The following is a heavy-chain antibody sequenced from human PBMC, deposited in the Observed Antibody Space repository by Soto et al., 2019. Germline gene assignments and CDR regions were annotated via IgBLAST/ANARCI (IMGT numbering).Heavy chain of an antibody. J-gene: IGHJ4*02. CDR3: ARGRYGEY. Sequence: QVHLVQSGAEVKKPGAAVKVSCQGSGYAFTTYGITWVRQDPGQGLEWMGWISAHNGNTNYAQKPQGRVPVTRDTSTSTAYMELRSLRYDDTAVYYCARGRYGEYWGQGALVTVSS. CDR2: ISAHNGNT. CDR1: GYAFTTYG. V-gene: IGHV1-18*01. D-gene: IGHD3-10*01.